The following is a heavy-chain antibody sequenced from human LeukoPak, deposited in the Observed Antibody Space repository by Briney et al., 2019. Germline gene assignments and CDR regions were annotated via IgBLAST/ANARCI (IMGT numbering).Heavy chain of an antibody. D-gene: IGHD5-18*01. CDR3: AKDRHVWGYSYGETFDF. J-gene: IGHJ4*02. CDR1: GFTFSSYG. CDR2: TRYDGSDK. Sequence: GGSLRLSCAASGFTFSSYGMHWVRQAPDKGLEWVAFTRYDGSDKYYVDSVKGRFTISRDNSKNTLYLQMNSLRAEDTAVCYCAKDRHVWGYSYGETFDFWGQGTLVTASS. V-gene: IGHV3-30*02.